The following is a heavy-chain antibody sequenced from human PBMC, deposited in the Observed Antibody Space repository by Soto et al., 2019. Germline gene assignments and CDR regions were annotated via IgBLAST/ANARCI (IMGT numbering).Heavy chain of an antibody. D-gene: IGHD2-15*01. CDR2: INLNSGGA. CDR1: GYTFTGYY. V-gene: IGHV1-2*02. Sequence: ASVKVSCKASGYTFTGYYFHWVRQVPGQGLEWVGWINLNSGGAIYAKNFQGRVTMTRDTSISTAYLELSSLRSDDTAMYYCARGKLPGPGSAFELWGQGTMVTVSS. CDR3: ARGKLPGPGSAFEL. J-gene: IGHJ3*01.